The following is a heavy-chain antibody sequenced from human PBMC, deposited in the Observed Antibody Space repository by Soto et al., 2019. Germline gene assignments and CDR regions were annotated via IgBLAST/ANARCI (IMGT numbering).Heavy chain of an antibody. J-gene: IGHJ6*02. CDR3: AKGIIAAAGAPRRGYYGMDV. CDR2: ISGSGGST. V-gene: IGHV3-23*01. D-gene: IGHD6-13*01. CDR1: GFTFSSYA. Sequence: GGSLRLSCAASGFTFSSYAMSWVRQAPGKGLEWVSAISGSGGSTYYADSVKGRFTISRDNSKNTLYLQMNSLRAEDTAVYYCAKGIIAAAGAPRRGYYGMDVWGQGTTVPVSS.